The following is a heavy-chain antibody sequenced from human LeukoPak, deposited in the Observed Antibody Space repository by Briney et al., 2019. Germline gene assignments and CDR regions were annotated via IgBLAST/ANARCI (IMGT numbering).Heavy chain of an antibody. Sequence: SETLSLTCAVYGGSFSGYYWSWIRQPPGKGLEWIGEINHSGSTNYNPSLKSRVTISVDTSKNQFSLKLSSVAAADTAVYYCARYDVWGTYRAFDYWGQGTLVTVSS. D-gene: IGHD3-16*02. CDR1: GGSFSGYY. CDR3: ARYDVWGTYRAFDY. J-gene: IGHJ4*02. V-gene: IGHV4-34*01. CDR2: INHSGST.